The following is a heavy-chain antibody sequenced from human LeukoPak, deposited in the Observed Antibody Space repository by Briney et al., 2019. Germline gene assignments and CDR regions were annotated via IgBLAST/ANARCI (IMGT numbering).Heavy chain of an antibody. Sequence: GGSLRLSCAASGFTVSSNYMSWVRQAPGKGLEWVSYISSSGSTIYYADSVKGRFTISRDNAKNSLYLQMNSLRAEDTAVYYCARGNYDSSGYYFDWGQGTLVTVSS. CDR1: GFTVSSNY. CDR3: ARGNYDSSGYYFD. J-gene: IGHJ4*02. CDR2: ISSSGSTI. D-gene: IGHD3-22*01. V-gene: IGHV3-11*04.